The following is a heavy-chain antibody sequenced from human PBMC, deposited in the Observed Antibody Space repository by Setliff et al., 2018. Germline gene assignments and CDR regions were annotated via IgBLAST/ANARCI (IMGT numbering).Heavy chain of an antibody. CDR1: GGFINNGDYN. CDR3: ARRSPAYYSESSGYFNGTSPYIDV. V-gene: IGHV4-39*01. J-gene: IGHJ6*03. CDR2: LYYSGST. Sequence: ASETLSLTCTVSGGFINNGDYNWGWVRQPPGEGLECVGSLYYSGSTYYNPSLKSRVTISVDTSKTQFSLKLSSVTAADAAVYYCARRSPAYYSESSGYFNGTSPYIDVWGKGTTVTVSS. D-gene: IGHD3-22*01.